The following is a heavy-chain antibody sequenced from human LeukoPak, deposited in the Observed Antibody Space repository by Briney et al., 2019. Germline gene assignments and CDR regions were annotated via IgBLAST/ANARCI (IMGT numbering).Heavy chain of an antibody. Sequence: GASVKVSCKASGGTFSSYTLSWVRQAPGQGLEWMGIIYPGDSDTRYSPSFQGQVTISADKSISTAYLQWSSLKASDTAMYYCARRGYDFWSAPSWFDPWGQGTLVTVSS. V-gene: IGHV5-51*01. J-gene: IGHJ5*02. CDR3: ARRGYDFWSAPSWFDP. CDR1: GGTFSSYT. CDR2: IYPGDSDT. D-gene: IGHD3-3*01.